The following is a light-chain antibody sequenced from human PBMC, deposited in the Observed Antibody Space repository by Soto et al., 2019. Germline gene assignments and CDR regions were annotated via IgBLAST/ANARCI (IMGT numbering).Light chain of an antibody. CDR1: QGISSY. CDR2: AAS. CDR3: QQLNSYPIT. V-gene: IGKV1-9*01. Sequence: DIQLTQSPSLLSASVGDRVTITCRASQGISSYLAWYQQKPGKAPKLLIYAASTLQSGVPSRFSGSGSGTEFTLTISSLLPEDFATYYCQQLNSYPITFGQGTRLEIK. J-gene: IGKJ5*01.